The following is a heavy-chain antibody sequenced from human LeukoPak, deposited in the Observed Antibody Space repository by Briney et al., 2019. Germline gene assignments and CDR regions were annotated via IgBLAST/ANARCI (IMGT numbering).Heavy chain of an antibody. CDR1: AFTFSNYA. D-gene: IGHD6-25*01. J-gene: IGHJ4*02. V-gene: IGHV3-23*01. CDR3: AGISYSGTWPVGY. CDR2: IRSSGGLT. Sequence: GGSLRLSCAASAFTFSNYAMTWVRQAPGKGLEWVSSIRSSGGLTYYAASVEGRFTISRDNSNNTLYLQMNSLRAEDTAVYYCAGISYSGTWPVGYWGQGTLVTVTA.